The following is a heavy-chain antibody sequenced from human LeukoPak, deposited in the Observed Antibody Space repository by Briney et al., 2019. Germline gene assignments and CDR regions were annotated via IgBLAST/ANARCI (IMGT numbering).Heavy chain of an antibody. CDR3: ARHLGYSPLDY. V-gene: IGHV4-59*01. J-gene: IGHJ4*02. D-gene: IGHD1-26*01. CDR2: IYYSGST. CDR1: GGSISSYY. Sequence: KASETLSLTCTVSGGSISSYYWSWIRQPPGKGLEWIGYIYYSGSTNYNRSLKSRVTISGDTSKNQFSLKLSSVTAADTAVHYCARHLGYSPLDYWGQGTLVTVSS.